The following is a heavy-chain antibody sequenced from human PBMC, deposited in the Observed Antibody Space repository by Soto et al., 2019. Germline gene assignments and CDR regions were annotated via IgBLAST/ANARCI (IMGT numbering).Heavy chain of an antibody. D-gene: IGHD2-15*01. J-gene: IGHJ6*02. CDR1: GGTFSSYA. Sequence: GASVKVSCKASGGTFSSYAISWVRQAPGQGLEWMGGTIPIFGTANYAQKFQGRVTITADESTSTAYMELSSLRSEDTAVYYCARDCSGGSCYSDREWHYYYYGMDVWGQGTTVTVSS. CDR3: ARDCSGGSCYSDREWHYYYYGMDV. V-gene: IGHV1-69*13. CDR2: TIPIFGTA.